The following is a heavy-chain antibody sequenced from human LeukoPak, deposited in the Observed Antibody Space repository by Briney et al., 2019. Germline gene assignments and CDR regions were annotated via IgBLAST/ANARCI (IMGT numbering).Heavy chain of an antibody. CDR3: ARVEQWLADY. Sequence: PGGSLRLSCAASGFTFDDYAMHWVRQAPGKGLEWVSGISWNSGSIGYADSVKGRFTISRDNAKNSLYLQMNSLRAEDTAVYYCARVEQWLADYWGQGTLVTVSS. CDR1: GFTFDDYA. V-gene: IGHV3-9*01. D-gene: IGHD6-19*01. J-gene: IGHJ4*02. CDR2: ISWNSGSI.